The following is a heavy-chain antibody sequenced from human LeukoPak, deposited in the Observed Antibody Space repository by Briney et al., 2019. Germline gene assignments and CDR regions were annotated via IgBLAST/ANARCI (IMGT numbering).Heavy chain of an antibody. CDR3: AKAQYDSSGYYPYS. D-gene: IGHD3-22*01. V-gene: IGHV3-23*01. CDR1: GFTFSSYA. CDR2: ISGSGGST. Sequence: GGSLRLSCAASGFTFSSYAMSWVPQAPGKGLEWVSAISGSGGSTYYADSVKGRFTISRDNSKNTLYLQMNSLRAEDTAVYYCAKAQYDSSGYYPYSWGQGTLVTVSS. J-gene: IGHJ4*02.